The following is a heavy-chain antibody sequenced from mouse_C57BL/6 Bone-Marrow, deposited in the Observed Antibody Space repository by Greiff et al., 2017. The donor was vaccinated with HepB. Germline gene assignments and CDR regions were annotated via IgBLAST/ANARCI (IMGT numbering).Heavy chain of an antibody. CDR1: GFSFNTYA. J-gene: IGHJ3*01. V-gene: IGHV10-1*01. Sequence: EVKLVESGGGLVQPKGSLKLSCAASGFSFNTYAMNWVRQAPGKGLEWVARIRSKSNNYATYYADSVKDRFTISRDDSESMLYLQMNNLKTEDTAMYYCVRPPLTPYDYDEGFAYWGQGTLVTVSA. CDR3: VRPPLTPYDYDEGFAY. CDR2: IRSKSNNYAT. D-gene: IGHD2-4*01.